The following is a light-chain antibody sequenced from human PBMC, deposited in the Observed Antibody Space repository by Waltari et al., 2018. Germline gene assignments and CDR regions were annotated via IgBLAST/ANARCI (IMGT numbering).Light chain of an antibody. CDR3: SSYVGSDDLV. CDR1: TTDFAKS. CDR2: EVT. V-gene: IGLV2-8*01. J-gene: IGLJ2*01. Sequence: QSALTPPPSASGSPVQSVTISCTEPTTDFAKSVAWYKQRPGKAPRLLIYEVTRRPSGFPERFSGSRSGNTASLTVSGLQDDDEGDYYCSSYVGSDDLVIGGGTRLAVI.